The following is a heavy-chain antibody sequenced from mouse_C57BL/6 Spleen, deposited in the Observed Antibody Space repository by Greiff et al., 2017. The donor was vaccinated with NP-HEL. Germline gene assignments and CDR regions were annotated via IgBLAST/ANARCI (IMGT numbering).Heavy chain of an antibody. D-gene: IGHD2-2*01. CDR2: INPSNGGT. Sequence: QVQLKESGTELVKPGASVKLSCKASGYTFTSYWMHWVKQRPGQGLEWIGNINPSNGGTNYNEKFKSKATLTVDKSSSTAYMQLSSLTSEDSAVYYCARSGGYYWYFDVWGTGTTVTVSS. CDR1: GYTFTSYW. J-gene: IGHJ1*03. V-gene: IGHV1-53*01. CDR3: ARSGGYYWYFDV.